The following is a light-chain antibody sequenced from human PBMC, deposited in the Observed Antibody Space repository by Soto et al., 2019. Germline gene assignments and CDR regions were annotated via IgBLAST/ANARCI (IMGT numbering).Light chain of an antibody. Sequence: IVLTQSPGTLYLSPGDRATLSCRASQSVSNNYLAWYQQKPGLDHRLHIYGASHRDTCISDRFRGSGSGTDCTLTISRREPEDFAVYYCQQDGSSGTFGQGAKVESK. CDR1: QSVSNNY. CDR2: GAS. J-gene: IGKJ1*01. CDR3: QQDGSSGT. V-gene: IGKV3-20*01.